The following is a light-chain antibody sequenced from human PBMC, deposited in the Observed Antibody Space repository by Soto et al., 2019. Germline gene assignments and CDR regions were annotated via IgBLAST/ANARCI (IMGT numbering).Light chain of an antibody. CDR2: EVS. J-gene: IGLJ3*02. Sequence: QSALTQPASVSGSPGQSITISCTGTSSDIGGYNDVSWYQQHPANAPKLMLYEVSNRSAGVSRRFCGTTSGKTASLTISGLQGEDAADYYCSSYTTRSALVFGGGTKLTVL. CDR1: SSDIGGYND. CDR3: SSYTTRSALV. V-gene: IGLV2-14*01.